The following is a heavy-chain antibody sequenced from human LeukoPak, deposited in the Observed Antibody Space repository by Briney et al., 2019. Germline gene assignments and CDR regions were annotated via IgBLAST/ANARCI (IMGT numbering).Heavy chain of an antibody. CDR3: ARHRTSRITHFDY. J-gene: IGHJ4*02. Sequence: PSETLSLTCTVYGGSISSYYWSWIGQPQGKGLEGIGYIYYSRSTNYNPSLKSRVTISLNTSKNQFSLRLSSVTAADTSVYYCARHRTSRITHFDYWGQGTLVTVSS. CDR1: GGSISSYY. CDR2: IYYSRST. D-gene: IGHD3-16*01. V-gene: IGHV4-59*08.